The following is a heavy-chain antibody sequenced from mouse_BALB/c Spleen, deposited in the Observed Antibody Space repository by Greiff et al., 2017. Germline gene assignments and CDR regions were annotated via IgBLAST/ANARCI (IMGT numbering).Heavy chain of an antibody. J-gene: IGHJ3*01. CDR3: ARGDYH. CDR2: INPSNGRT. CDR1: GYTFTTYV. V-gene: IGHV1S81*02. D-gene: IGHD1-1*02. Sequence: QVQLQQSGPELVRPGASVKMSCKASGYTFTTYVMHWVKQKPGQGLEWIGEINPSNGRTNYNEKFKSKATLTVDKSSSTAYMQLSSLTSEDSAVYYCARGDYHWGQGTLVTVSA.